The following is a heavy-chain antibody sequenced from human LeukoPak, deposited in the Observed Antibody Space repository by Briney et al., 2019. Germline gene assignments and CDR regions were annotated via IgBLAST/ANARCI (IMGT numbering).Heavy chain of an antibody. D-gene: IGHD5-24*01. V-gene: IGHV4-59*13. Sequence: SETLSLTCSVSGGYISSYYWTWIRQPPGKGLDWIGYISYTGSTNYNPSLRSRVTISIDTSKNQFSLKLSSVTAADTAVYYCAAQAPIPRQYYFDYGGQGTLVTVSS. CDR2: ISYTGST. J-gene: IGHJ4*02. CDR1: GGYISSYY. CDR3: AAQAPIPRQYYFDY.